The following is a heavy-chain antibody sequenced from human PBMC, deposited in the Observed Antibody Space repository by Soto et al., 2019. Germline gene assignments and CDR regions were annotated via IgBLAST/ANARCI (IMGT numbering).Heavy chain of an antibody. CDR3: ARDHGYNSNFDY. Sequence: GGSLRLSCAASGSTFSSYWMSWVRQAPGKGLEWVANIKQDGSEKYYVDSVKGRFTISRDNAKNSLYLQMNSLRAEDTAVYYCARDHGYNSNFDYWGQGTLVTVSS. CDR2: IKQDGSEK. J-gene: IGHJ4*02. D-gene: IGHD5-12*01. V-gene: IGHV3-7*05. CDR1: GSTFSSYW.